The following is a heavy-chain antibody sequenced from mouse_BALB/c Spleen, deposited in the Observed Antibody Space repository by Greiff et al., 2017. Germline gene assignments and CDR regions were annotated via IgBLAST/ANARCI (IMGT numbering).Heavy chain of an antibody. Sequence: EVQLQESGPELLKPGASVKMSCKASGYTFTSYVMHWVKQKPGQGLEWIGYINPYNDGTKYNEKFKGKATLTSDKSSSTAYMELSSLTSEDSAVYYCARGFYGSIYDYWGQGTTLTVSS. CDR2: INPYNDGT. CDR3: ARGFYGSIYDY. J-gene: IGHJ2*01. V-gene: IGHV1-14*01. D-gene: IGHD1-1*01. CDR1: GYTFTSYV.